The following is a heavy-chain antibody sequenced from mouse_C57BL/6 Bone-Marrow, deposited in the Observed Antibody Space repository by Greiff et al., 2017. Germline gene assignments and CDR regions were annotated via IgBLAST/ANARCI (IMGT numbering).Heavy chain of an antibody. V-gene: IGHV5-4*03. CDR1: GFTFSSYA. D-gene: IGHD2-3*01. CDR3: AKYDGYYAMDY. Sequence: EVKFEESGGGLVKPGGSLKLSCAASGFTFSSYAMSWVRQTPEKRLEWVATISDGGSYTYYPDNVKGRFTISRDNAKNNLYLQMSHLKSEDTAMYYCAKYDGYYAMDYWGQGTSVTVSS. CDR2: ISDGGSYT. J-gene: IGHJ4*01.